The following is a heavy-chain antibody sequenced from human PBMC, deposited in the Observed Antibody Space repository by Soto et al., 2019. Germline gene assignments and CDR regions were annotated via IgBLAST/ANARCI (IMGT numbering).Heavy chain of an antibody. CDR2: IYYSGST. J-gene: IGHJ5*02. V-gene: IGHV4-59*01. D-gene: IGHD3-9*01. Sequence: SETLSLTCTVSGGSISSYYWRWIRQPPGKGLEWIGYIYYSGSTNYNPSLKSRVTISVDTSKNQFSLKLSSVTAADTAVYYCARGNILTGYYHNWFDPWGQGTLVTVSS. CDR3: ARGNILTGYYHNWFDP. CDR1: GGSISSYY.